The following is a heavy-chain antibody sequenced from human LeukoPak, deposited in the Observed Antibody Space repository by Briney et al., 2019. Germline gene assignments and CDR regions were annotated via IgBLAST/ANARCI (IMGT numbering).Heavy chain of an antibody. Sequence: ASVKVSCKASGYTFTSYDINWVRQATGQGLEWMGWMNPNSGNTGYAQKFQGRVTMTGNTSVSTAYMELSSLRSEDTAVYYCAREEGRLLWFGELTGGWFDPWGQGTLVTVSS. CDR3: AREEGRLLWFGELTGGWFDP. CDR1: GYTFTSYD. V-gene: IGHV1-8*01. J-gene: IGHJ5*02. CDR2: MNPNSGNT. D-gene: IGHD3-10*01.